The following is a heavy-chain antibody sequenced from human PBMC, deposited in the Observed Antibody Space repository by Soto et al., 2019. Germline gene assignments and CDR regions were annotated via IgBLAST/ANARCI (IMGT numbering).Heavy chain of an antibody. V-gene: IGHV1-69*13. CDR1: GGTFSSYA. CDR2: IIPIFGTA. Sequence: ASVKVSCKASGGTFSSYAISWVRQAPGQGLEWMGGIIPIFGTANYAQKFQGRVTITADESTSTAYMELSSLRSEDTAVYYCARVYYSSSWYNWFDPWGQGTLVTVSS. D-gene: IGHD6-13*01. CDR3: ARVYYSSSWYNWFDP. J-gene: IGHJ5*02.